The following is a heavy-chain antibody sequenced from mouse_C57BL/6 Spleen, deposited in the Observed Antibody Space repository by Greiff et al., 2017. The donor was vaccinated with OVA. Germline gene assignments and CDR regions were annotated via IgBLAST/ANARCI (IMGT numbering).Heavy chain of an antibody. CDR2: IDPSDSYT. J-gene: IGHJ1*03. D-gene: IGHD1-1*01. CDR3: AREGHYGSSLQGYFDV. V-gene: IGHV1-59*01. Sequence: VKLQQPGAELVRPGTSVKLSCKASGYTFTSYWMHWVKQRPGQGLEWIGVIDPSDSYTNYNQKFKGKAALTVDKSSSTAYMQLSSLTSEDSAVYYCAREGHYGSSLQGYFDVWGTGTTVTVSS. CDR1: GYTFTSYW.